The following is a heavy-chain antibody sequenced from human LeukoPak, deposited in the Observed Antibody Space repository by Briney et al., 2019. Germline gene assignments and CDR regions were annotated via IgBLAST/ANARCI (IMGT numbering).Heavy chain of an antibody. J-gene: IGHJ4*02. V-gene: IGHV1-69*04. CDR3: ARDEISSGAFDY. Sequence: SVKVSCKASGGTFSSYTISWVRQAPGQGLEWMGRIIPILGIANYAQKFQGRVTITADKSTSTAYMELSSLRSEDTAVYYCARDEISSGAFDYWGQGTLVTVSS. CDR1: GGTFSSYT. D-gene: IGHD6-19*01. CDR2: IIPILGIA.